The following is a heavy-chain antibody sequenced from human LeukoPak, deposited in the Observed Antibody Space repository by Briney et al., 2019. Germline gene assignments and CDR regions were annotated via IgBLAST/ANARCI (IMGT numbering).Heavy chain of an antibody. D-gene: IGHD4-17*01. CDR3: AKDSPSAPVTSV. Sequence: GGSLRLSCAASGFTVSSIYMSWVRQAPGKGLEWVSVIYSGGSTYYADSVKGRFTISRDNSKNTLYLQMNSLRVEDTAIFYCAKDSPSAPVTSVWGQGTLVTVSS. J-gene: IGHJ4*02. CDR2: IYSGGST. CDR1: GFTVSSIY. V-gene: IGHV3-53*01.